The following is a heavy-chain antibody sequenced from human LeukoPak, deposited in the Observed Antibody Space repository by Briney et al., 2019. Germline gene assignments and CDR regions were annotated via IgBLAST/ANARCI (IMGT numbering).Heavy chain of an antibody. Sequence: PGRSLRLSCAASGFTFSSYGMHWVRQAPGKGLEWVAVIWYDGSNKYYADSVKGRFTISRDNSKNTLYLQMTSLRAEDTAVYYCARDARGSDYWGQGTLVTVSS. CDR2: IWYDGSNK. CDR3: ARDARGSDY. J-gene: IGHJ4*02. CDR1: GFTFSSYG. V-gene: IGHV3-33*01. D-gene: IGHD3-10*01.